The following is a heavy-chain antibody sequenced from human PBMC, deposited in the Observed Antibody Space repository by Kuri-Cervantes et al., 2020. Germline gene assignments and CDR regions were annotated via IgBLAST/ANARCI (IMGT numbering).Heavy chain of an antibody. Sequence: SETLSLTCTVSGGSISSYYWSWIRQPPGKGLEWIGYIYCSGSTNYNPSLKSRVTISVDTSKNQFSLKLSSVTAADTAVYYCAREQAVAALLDYWGQGTLVTVSS. D-gene: IGHD6-19*01. CDR3: AREQAVAALLDY. V-gene: IGHV4-59*12. CDR2: IYCSGST. J-gene: IGHJ4*02. CDR1: GGSISSYY.